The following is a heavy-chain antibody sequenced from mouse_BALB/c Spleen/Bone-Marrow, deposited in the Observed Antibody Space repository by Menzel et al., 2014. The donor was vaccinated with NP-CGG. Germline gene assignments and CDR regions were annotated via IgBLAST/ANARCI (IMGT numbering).Heavy chain of an antibody. D-gene: IGHD2-4*01. CDR3: ARDSNYDIYWYLDV. CDR1: GFTFTDYY. Sequence: EVQGVESGGGLVQPGGSLRLSCALSGFTFTDYYMSWVRQPPGKALEWLGFIRNKAKGYTTEYSASVKGRFTISRDNSKSILYLQMNTLRAEDSATYYCARDSNYDIYWYLDVWGAGTTVTVSS. V-gene: IGHV7-3*02. J-gene: IGHJ1*01. CDR2: IRNKAKGYTT.